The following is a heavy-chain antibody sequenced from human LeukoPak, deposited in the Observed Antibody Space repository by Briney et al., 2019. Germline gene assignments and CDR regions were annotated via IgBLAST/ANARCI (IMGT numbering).Heavy chain of an antibody. D-gene: IGHD3/OR15-3a*01. V-gene: IGHV4-34*01. Sequence: SETLSLTCAINGESFSGFFCTWIRQSPGKGLEWIGEVSHNGSTLYNPSLKSRVTLSVDTFKNHFSLNLSSVTAADTAVYYCARGRTHNWFDPWGQGTLVTVSS. CDR1: GESFSGFF. J-gene: IGHJ5*02. CDR2: VSHNGST. CDR3: ARGRTHNWFDP.